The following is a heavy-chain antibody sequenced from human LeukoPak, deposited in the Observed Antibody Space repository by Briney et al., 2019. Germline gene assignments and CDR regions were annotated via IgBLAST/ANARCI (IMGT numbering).Heavy chain of an antibody. Sequence: GGSLRLSCAASRFTFSSYGMHWVRQAPGKGLEWVAVISYDGSDKYYADSVKGRFTISRDNSKNKFYLQMNSLRAEDTAVYYCAKDQVRAGAAAGRFDYWGQGTLVTVSS. V-gene: IGHV3-30*18. CDR3: AKDQVRAGAAAGRFDY. J-gene: IGHJ4*02. D-gene: IGHD6-13*01. CDR1: RFTFSSYG. CDR2: ISYDGSDK.